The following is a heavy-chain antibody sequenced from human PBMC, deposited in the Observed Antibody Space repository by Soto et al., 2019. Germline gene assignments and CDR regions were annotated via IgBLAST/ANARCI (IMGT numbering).Heavy chain of an antibody. J-gene: IGHJ5*02. V-gene: IGHV1-3*01. CDR1: GYAFSGYA. D-gene: IGHD6-19*01. Sequence: GASVKVSCKASGYAFSGYALHWVRQVPGQRLEWMGWINPDNGNTKVSQRLQGRVTMTRDTSTSTAYMELSSLRSEDTAVYYCARAWWLVRQRMYNWFDPWGQGTLVTVSS. CDR2: INPDNGNT. CDR3: ARAWWLVRQRMYNWFDP.